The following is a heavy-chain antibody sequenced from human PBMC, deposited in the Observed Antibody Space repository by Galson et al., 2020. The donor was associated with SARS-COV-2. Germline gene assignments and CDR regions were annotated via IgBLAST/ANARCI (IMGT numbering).Heavy chain of an antibody. V-gene: IGHV2-70*11. Sequence: SGPPLVKPTQPLTLTYPFSGFPLTTSGMCVSWIRQPPGKALEWFARIDWDDDKYYSTSLKTRLTISKDTSKNQVVLTMTNMDPVDTATYYCARTLGCTMDDYWGQGTLVTVSS. CDR3: ARTLGCTMDDY. CDR2: IDWDDDK. CDR1: GFPLTTSGMC. J-gene: IGHJ4*02. D-gene: IGHD3-16*01.